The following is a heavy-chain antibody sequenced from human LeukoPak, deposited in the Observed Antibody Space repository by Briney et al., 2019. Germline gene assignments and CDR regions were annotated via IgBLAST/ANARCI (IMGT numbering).Heavy chain of an antibody. D-gene: IGHD3-10*01. CDR2: INPSGGST. J-gene: IGHJ6*02. CDR3: ARDRGSGSYYEDYYGMDV. CDR1: GYTFTSYY. Sequence: ASVKVSCKASGYTFTSYYMHWVRQAPGQGLEWMGIINPSGGSTSYAQKFQGRVTMTRDTSTSTVYMELSSLRSEDTAVYYCARDRGSGSYYEDYYGMDVWGQGTTVTVSS. V-gene: IGHV1-46*01.